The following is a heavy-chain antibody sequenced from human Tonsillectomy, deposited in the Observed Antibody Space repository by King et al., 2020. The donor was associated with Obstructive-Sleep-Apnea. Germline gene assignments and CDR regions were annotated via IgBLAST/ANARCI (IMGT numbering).Heavy chain of an antibody. V-gene: IGHV4-59*01. Sequence: VQLQESGPGLVKPSETLSLTCTVSGGSITSYYWSWIRQPPGKGREWIGDIYYTGSANYNPSLKSRVTISVDTSKNQFSLRLSSVTAADTAVFYCAREWLGVDYWGQGTLVTVSS. CDR1: GGSITSYY. D-gene: IGHD6-19*01. CDR2: IYYTGSA. CDR3: AREWLGVDY. J-gene: IGHJ4*02.